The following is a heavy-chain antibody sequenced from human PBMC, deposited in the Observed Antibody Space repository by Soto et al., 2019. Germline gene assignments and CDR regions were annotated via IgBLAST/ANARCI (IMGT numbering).Heavy chain of an antibody. V-gene: IGHV3-23*01. CDR1: GLNFNGYT. J-gene: IGHJ4*02. CDR3: ARDGSGH. CDR2: IAETGSST. Sequence: GGSLRLSCATSGLNFNGYTMSWVRQAPGQGLEWVSGIAETGSSTYYADSVKGRFTISRDNSKNTVNLQMNSLRPEDTAVYYCARDGSGHWGQGTLVTVSS.